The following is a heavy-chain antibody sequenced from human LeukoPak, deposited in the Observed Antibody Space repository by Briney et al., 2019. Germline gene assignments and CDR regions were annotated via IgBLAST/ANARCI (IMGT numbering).Heavy chain of an antibody. J-gene: IGHJ6*03. CDR3: ARGRRATDRVGARGRPYYYYMDG. Sequence: SDTLSLTGAVYGVSFSGYYWSWIRQPPGKGLDWIGEFNHSGCPNYNPSLKSRVTITGDMSQNQFSLKLSSVAAADTAVYYCARGRRATDRVGARGRPYYYYMDGWGKGTTVTASS. D-gene: IGHD3-10*01. CDR1: GVSFSGYY. V-gene: IGHV4-34*01. CDR2: FNHSGCP.